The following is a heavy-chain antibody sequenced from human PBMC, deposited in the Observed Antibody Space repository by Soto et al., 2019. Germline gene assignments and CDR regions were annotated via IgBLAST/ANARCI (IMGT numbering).Heavy chain of an antibody. J-gene: IGHJ4*02. D-gene: IGHD3-3*01. CDR2: ISGSGGST. V-gene: IGHV3-23*01. CDR1: GFTFSSYA. CDR3: AKDRPYYDFWSGYTHFDY. Sequence: GGSLRLSCAASGFTFSSYAMSWVRQAPGKGLEWVSAISGSGGSTYYADSVKGRFTISRDNSKNTLYLQMNSLRAEDTAGYYCAKDRPYYDFWSGYTHFDYWGQGTLVTVSS.